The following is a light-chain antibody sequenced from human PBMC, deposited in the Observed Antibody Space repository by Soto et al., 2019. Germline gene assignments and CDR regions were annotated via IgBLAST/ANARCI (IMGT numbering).Light chain of an antibody. Sequence: SVLAQPPSASGTPGQRVSISCSGSRSNIGSNSVNWYQHLPGTAPKLFIYDNNERPSGVPDRISGSKSGSAASLAISGLQSEDEADYYCAAWDDSLNGPVFGTGTKVTVL. CDR3: AAWDDSLNGPV. J-gene: IGLJ1*01. V-gene: IGLV1-44*01. CDR2: DNN. CDR1: RSNIGSNS.